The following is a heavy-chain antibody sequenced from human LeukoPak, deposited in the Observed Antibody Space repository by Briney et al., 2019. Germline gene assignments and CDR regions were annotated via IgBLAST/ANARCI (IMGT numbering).Heavy chain of an antibody. CDR3: ARAYCGGDCYGLIDY. CDR2: INPNSGDT. D-gene: IGHD2-21*02. CDR1: GYTFTGYY. V-gene: IGHV1-2*02. Sequence: ASVKVSCKASGYTFTGYYMHWVRQAPGQGLEWMGWINPNSGDTNYAQKFQGRVTMTRDTSISTAYMELSRLRSDDTAVYYCARAYCGGDCYGLIDYWGQGTLVTVSS. J-gene: IGHJ4*02.